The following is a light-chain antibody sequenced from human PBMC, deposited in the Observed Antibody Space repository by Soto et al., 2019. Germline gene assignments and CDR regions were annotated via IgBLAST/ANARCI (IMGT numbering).Light chain of an antibody. CDR3: QKYDNLFRLT. V-gene: IGKV1-33*01. J-gene: IGKJ4*01. CDR1: QDISNY. CDR2: DAS. Sequence: DIQMTQSPSSLSASVGDRVTITCQASQDISNYLNWYQQKPGKAPKLLIYDASNLETGVPSRFSGSGSGTDFTFTISSLQPEDIATNYCQKYDNLFRLTFCGGTKVEIK.